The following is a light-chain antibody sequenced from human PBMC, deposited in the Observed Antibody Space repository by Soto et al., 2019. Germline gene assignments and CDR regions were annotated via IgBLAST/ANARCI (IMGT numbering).Light chain of an antibody. V-gene: IGLV1-44*01. J-gene: IGLJ1*01. CDR3: AAWDDSLHGYV. Sequence: QSVLTQPPSVSGTPGQRVTISCSGSSSNIGSNTVDWYQQLPGTAPKLLIYGNNQRPSGVPDRFSGSKSGTSASLAISGLQSEDEADYYCAAWDDSLHGYVFGTGTKVTV. CDR1: SSNIGSNT. CDR2: GNN.